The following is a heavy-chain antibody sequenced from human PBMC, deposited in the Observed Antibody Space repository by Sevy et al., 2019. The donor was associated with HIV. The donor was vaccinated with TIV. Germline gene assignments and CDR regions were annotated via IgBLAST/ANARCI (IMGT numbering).Heavy chain of an antibody. V-gene: IGHV4-59*01. D-gene: IGHD3-10*01. CDR2: IYYSGST. CDR3: ARSLLWFGRWGGMDV. CDR1: GGSISSYY. Sequence: SETLSLTCTVSGGSISSYYWSWIRQPPGKGLEWIGYIYYSGSTNYNPSLKSRVTISVDTSKNQFSLKLSSVTAADTAVYYCARSLLWFGRWGGMDVRGQGTTVTVSS. J-gene: IGHJ6*02.